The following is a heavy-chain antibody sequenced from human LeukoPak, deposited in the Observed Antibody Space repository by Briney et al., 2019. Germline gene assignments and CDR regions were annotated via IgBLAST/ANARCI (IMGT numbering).Heavy chain of an antibody. CDR2: ISYDGSNK. V-gene: IGHV3-30-3*01. CDR3: ARDSYGFDY. Sequence: SGGSLRLSCAASGFTFRSYAMHWVRQAPGKGLEWVAVISYDGSNKYYADSVKGRFTISRDNSKNTLYLQMNSLRAEDTAVYYCARDSYGFDYWGQGTLVTVSS. J-gene: IGHJ4*02. D-gene: IGHD3-10*01. CDR1: GFTFRSYA.